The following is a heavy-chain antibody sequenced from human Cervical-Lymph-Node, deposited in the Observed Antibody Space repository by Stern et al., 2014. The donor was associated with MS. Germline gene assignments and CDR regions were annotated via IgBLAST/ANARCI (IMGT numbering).Heavy chain of an antibody. CDR2: IFPVFGTP. J-gene: IGHJ5*02. CDR3: ALSSETSDRWYSLGYDL. Sequence: VQLLESGAEVTKPGSSVKVSCKASGGTFSKFPSSWVRQAPGQGLEWLGGIFPVFGTPTYAEEFRGVVTITADVSTTTVSMELSSLRSDDTAVYYCALSSETSDRWYSLGYDLWGQGTLVTVSS. V-gene: IGHV1-69*01. D-gene: IGHD6-13*01. CDR1: GGTFSKFP.